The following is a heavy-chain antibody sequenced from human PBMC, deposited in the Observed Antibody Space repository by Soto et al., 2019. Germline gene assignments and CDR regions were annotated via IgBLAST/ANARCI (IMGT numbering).Heavy chain of an antibody. D-gene: IGHD2-2*01. CDR3: ATVPHR. CDR1: GGSISSGGYS. J-gene: IGHJ5*02. Sequence: QLQLQESGSGLVKPSQTLSLTCAVSGGSISSGGYSWSWIRQPPGKGLEWIAYISHSGSTYYNPSLQTRVAISVDRSTNQFSLKLSSVTAADTAIYYCATVPHRWSQGTLVSVSS. CDR2: ISHSGST. V-gene: IGHV4-30-2*01.